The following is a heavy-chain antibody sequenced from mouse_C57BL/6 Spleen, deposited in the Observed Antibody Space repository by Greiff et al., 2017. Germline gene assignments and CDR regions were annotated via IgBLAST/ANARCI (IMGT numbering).Heavy chain of an antibody. CDR1: GYSFTGYY. V-gene: IGHV1-42*01. Sequence: EVKLVESGPELVKPGASVKISCKASGYSFTGYYMNWVKQSPEKSLEWIGEINPSTGGTTYNQKFKAKATLTVDKSSSTAYMQLKSLTSEDSAVYYCASRYYGSSMYFDVWGTGTTVTVSS. D-gene: IGHD1-1*01. CDR2: INPSTGGT. J-gene: IGHJ1*03. CDR3: ASRYYGSSMYFDV.